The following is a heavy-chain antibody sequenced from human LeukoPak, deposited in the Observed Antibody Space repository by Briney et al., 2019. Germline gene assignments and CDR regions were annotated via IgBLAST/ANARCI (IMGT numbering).Heavy chain of an antibody. CDR1: GFTFSDYY. CDR2: ISSSGSTI. J-gene: IGHJ4*02. D-gene: IGHD6-13*01. Sequence: PGGSLRLSCAASGFTFSDYYMSWIRQAPGKGLEWVSYISSSGSTIYYADSVKGRFTVSRDNSTNTLYLHMNRLRPEDTALFYCARGSPTRGIAAASIFDYWGQGTRVTVSS. V-gene: IGHV3-11*04. CDR3: ARGSPTRGIAAASIFDY.